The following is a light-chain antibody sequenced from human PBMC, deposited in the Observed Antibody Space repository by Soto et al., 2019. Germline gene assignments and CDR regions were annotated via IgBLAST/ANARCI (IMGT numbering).Light chain of an antibody. CDR2: GAS. CDR1: QSVGSD. V-gene: IGKV3D-15*01. Sequence: EIVLTQSPATLSLSPGERATLSCRASQSVGSDLAWYQQKPGQAPRLLIYGASTRATGIPARFSGSGSGTEFTLTISSLQSEDFATYYCQQLWTYPLTFGGGTKVDI. CDR3: QQLWTYPLT. J-gene: IGKJ4*01.